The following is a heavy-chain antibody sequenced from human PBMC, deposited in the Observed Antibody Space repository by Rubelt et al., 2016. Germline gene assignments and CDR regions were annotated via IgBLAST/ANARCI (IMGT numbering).Heavy chain of an antibody. V-gene: IGHV3-30*04. D-gene: IGHD3-10*01. CDR3: ARDRGFRDSPDY. J-gene: IGHJ4*02. Sequence: LGGGVVQPGRSLRLSCAASGFTFSAYLMHWVRQAPGKGLEWVTVISYDGSNKYYADSVKGRFTISRDNSKNTLYLQMNSLRAEDTAVYYCARDRGFRDSPDYWGQGTLVTVSS. CDR2: ISYDGSNK. CDR1: GFTFSAYL.